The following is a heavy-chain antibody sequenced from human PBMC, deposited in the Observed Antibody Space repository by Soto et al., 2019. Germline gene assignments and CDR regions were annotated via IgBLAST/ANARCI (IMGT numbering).Heavy chain of an antibody. J-gene: IGHJ4*02. Sequence: SETLSLTCSVSGGSISSNSYSWGWIRQPPGKGLEWIATLYSDRDTYYNPSLKSRVTISVDTSKNQFSLKLSSVTAADTAVYYCARTVGATKGELDYWGQGTLVTVSS. CDR3: ARTVGATKGELDY. V-gene: IGHV4-39*01. D-gene: IGHD1-26*01. CDR1: GGSISSNSYS. CDR2: LYSDRDT.